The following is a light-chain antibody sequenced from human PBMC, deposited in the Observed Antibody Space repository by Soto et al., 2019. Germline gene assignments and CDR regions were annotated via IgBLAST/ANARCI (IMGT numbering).Light chain of an antibody. CDR2: GNS. CDR3: QSYNSSLSGWV. V-gene: IGLV1-40*01. CDR1: SSNIGAGYD. Sequence: VVTQPPSVSGAPGQRVTISCTGSSSNIGAGYDVHWYQQLPGTAPKLLIYGNSNRPSGVPDRFSGSKSGTSASLAITGLQAEDEADYYCQSYNSSLSGWVFGGGTKLTVL. J-gene: IGLJ3*02.